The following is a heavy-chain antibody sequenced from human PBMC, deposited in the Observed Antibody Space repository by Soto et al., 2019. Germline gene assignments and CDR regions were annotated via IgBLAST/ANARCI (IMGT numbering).Heavy chain of an antibody. CDR2: ISGSGGST. CDR1: GFTFSSYA. D-gene: IGHD3-9*01. CDR3: AKDPTHYYDILTGLDY. J-gene: IGHJ4*02. V-gene: IGHV3-23*01. Sequence: GGSLRLSCAASGFTFSSYAMSWVRQAPGKGLEWVSAISGSGGSTYYADSVKGRFTISRDNSKNTLYLQMNSLRAEDTAVYYCAKDPTHYYDILTGLDYWGQGTLVTVSS.